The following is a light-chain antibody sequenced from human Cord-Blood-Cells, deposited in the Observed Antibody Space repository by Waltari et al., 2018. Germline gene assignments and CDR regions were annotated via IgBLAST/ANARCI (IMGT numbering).Light chain of an antibody. V-gene: IGLV3-1*01. CDR2: QDS. CDR1: QLGDKY. J-gene: IGLJ2*01. Sequence: SYELTQPPSVSVSPGQTASITCSGDQLGDKYACWYQQKPGPSPVLVIYQDSKRPSGIPERFSGSNSGNTATLTISGTRAMDEADYYCQAWDSSTAVFGGGTKLTVL. CDR3: QAWDSSTAV.